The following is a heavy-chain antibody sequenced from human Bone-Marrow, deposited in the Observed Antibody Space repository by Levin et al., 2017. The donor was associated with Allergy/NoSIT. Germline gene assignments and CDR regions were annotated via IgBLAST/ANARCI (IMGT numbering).Heavy chain of an antibody. CDR2: INPNSGGT. CDR3: ARDPIFEMASIVRDY. CDR1: GYSFTGSY. V-gene: IGHV1-2*02. J-gene: IGHJ4*02. Sequence: ASVKVSCKASGYSFTGSYIHWVRQAPGQGLEWMGWINPNSGGTNYVQKFQGRVTLTRDTSISTAYMELSSLKSDDTAVYYCARDPIFEMASIVRDYWGQGTLVTVSS. D-gene: IGHD5-24*01.